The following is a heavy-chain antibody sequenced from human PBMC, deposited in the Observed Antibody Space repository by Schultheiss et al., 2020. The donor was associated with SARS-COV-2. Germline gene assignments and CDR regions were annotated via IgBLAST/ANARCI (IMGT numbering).Heavy chain of an antibody. D-gene: IGHD6-6*01. CDR2: IGTAGDP. J-gene: IGHJ4*02. Sequence: GGSLRLSCAASGFTFSSYDMHWVRQATGKGLEWVSAIGTAGDPYYPGSVKGRFTISRENAKNTLYLQMNSLRAEDTAVYYCAKDEYSSSYVFDYWGQGTLVTVSS. CDR1: GFTFSSYD. CDR3: AKDEYSSSYVFDY. V-gene: IGHV3-13*05.